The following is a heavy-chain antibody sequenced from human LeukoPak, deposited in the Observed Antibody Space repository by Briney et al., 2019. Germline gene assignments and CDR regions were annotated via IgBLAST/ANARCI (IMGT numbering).Heavy chain of an antibody. J-gene: IGHJ4*02. CDR3: ARVWFGESTYYFDY. V-gene: IGHV1-69*13. Sequence: ASVKVSCKASGGTFSSYAISWVRQAPGQGLEWMGGIIPIFGTANYAQKFQGRVTITADESTSTAYMELSSLRSEDTAVYYCARVWFGESTYYFDYWGRGTLVTVSS. D-gene: IGHD3-10*01. CDR1: GGTFSSYA. CDR2: IIPIFGTA.